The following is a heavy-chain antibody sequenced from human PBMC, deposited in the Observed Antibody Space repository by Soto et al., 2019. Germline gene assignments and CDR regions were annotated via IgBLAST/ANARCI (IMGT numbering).Heavy chain of an antibody. CDR3: ARGGRRSPAMDV. V-gene: IGHV4-31*03. CDR1: GGSISSGGYY. Sequence: QVQLQESGPGLVRPSQTLSLTCTVSGGSISSGGYYWSWIRQHPGKGLGGFGYIYYSGSTYYNPSLKSRVTITVDPSKNQFSLKLSSVTAADTAVYYCARGGRRSPAMDVWGQGTTVTVSS. J-gene: IGHJ6*02. CDR2: IYYSGST.